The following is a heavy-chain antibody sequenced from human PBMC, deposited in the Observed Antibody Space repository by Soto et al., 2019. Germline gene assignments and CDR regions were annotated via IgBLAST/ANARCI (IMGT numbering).Heavy chain of an antibody. CDR1: GYTFTSYG. D-gene: IGHD3-16*02. CDR3: ARGTTDDEPYTFGGVIVNCCFDY. V-gene: IGHV1-18*01. Sequence: ASVKVSCKASGYTFTSYGISWVRQAPGQGLEWMGWISAYNGNTNYAQKLQGRVTMTTDTSTSTAYMELRSLRSDDTAVYYCARGTTDDEPYTFGGVIVNCCFDYWGQGTLVTVSS. CDR2: ISAYNGNT. J-gene: IGHJ4*02.